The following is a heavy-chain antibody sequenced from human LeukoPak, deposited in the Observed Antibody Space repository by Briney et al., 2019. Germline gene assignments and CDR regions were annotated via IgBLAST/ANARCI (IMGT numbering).Heavy chain of an antibody. J-gene: IGHJ5*02. D-gene: IGHD1-26*01. V-gene: IGHV3-30-3*01. CDR3: ARDQWASSPNWIDP. CDR2: TSYDGSNQ. CDR1: GFTFSSYA. Sequence: GGSLRLSCTASGFTFSSYAMHWVRQAPGMGLEWVAVTSYDGSNQYYADSVWGRFTISRDNSKNTLYLQMNSLRSEDTAVYYCARDQWASSPNWIDPWGQGNLVTVSS.